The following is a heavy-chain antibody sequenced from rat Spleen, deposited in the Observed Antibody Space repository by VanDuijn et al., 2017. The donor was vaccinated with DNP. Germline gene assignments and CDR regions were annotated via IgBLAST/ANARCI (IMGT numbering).Heavy chain of an antibody. Sequence: QVQLKESGPGLVQPSQTLSLTCTVSGFSLTNHHVHWVRQPPGKGLEWMGVMWSVGNTSFNSTLKSRLSINRDTSKSQVFLKMNSLQTEDTATYYCARALRRTVFAMDAWGQGTSVTVSS. CDR2: MWSVGNT. CDR1: GFSLTNHH. D-gene: IGHD1-11*01. J-gene: IGHJ4*01. V-gene: IGHV2-32*01. CDR3: ARALRRTVFAMDA.